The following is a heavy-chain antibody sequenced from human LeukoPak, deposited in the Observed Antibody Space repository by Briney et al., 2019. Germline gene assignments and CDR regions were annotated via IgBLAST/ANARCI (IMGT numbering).Heavy chain of an antibody. D-gene: IGHD3-10*01. CDR2: IYYTGSA. CDR1: GYTINTYY. CDR3: ACRVPHSYYYMDV. V-gene: IGHV4-59*12. J-gene: IGHJ6*03. Sequence: SETLSLTCTVSGYTINTYYWNWIRQPPGKGLEWIAHIYYTGSASYNPSLKSRATISVDTSKNQFSLSLSSVTAADTAVYYCACRVPHSYYYMDVWGKGTTVAVSS.